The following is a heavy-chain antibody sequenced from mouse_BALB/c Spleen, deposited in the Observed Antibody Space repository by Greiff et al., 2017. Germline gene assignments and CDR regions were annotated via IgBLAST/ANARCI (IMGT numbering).Heavy chain of an antibody. V-gene: IGHV5-6-5*01. D-gene: IGHD2-12*01. CDR3: ARGYEGAY. Sequence: VQLKESGGGLVKPGGSLKLSCAASGFTFSSYAMSWVRQTPEKRLEWVASISSGGSTYYPDSVKGRFTISRDNARNILYLQMSSLRSEDTAMYYCARGYEGAYWGQGTLVTVSA. CDR2: ISSGGST. CDR1: GFTFSSYA. J-gene: IGHJ3*01.